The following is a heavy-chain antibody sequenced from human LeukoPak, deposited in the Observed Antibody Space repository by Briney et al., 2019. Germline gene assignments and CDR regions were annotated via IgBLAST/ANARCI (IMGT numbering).Heavy chain of an antibody. D-gene: IGHD5-12*01. V-gene: IGHV4-59*01. CDR2: TYYRGGTTNN. CDR3: ARTQYSGYDRHFDY. CDR1: GGSISGYY. Sequence: ASETLSLTCTVPGGSISGYYWSWVRQPPGEGLEWIGYTYYRGGTTNNNNNPSLKSRVTISVDTSKSHFSLKLTSVTAADTAVYYCARTQYSGYDRHFDYWGQGTLVTVSS. J-gene: IGHJ4*02.